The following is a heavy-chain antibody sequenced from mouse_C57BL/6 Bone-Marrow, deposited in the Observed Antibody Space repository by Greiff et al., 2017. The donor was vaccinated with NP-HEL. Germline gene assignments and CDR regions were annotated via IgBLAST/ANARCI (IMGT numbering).Heavy chain of an antibody. V-gene: IGHV1-55*01. Sequence: QVQLKEPGAELVKPGASVKMSCKASGYTFTSYWITWVKQRPGQGLEWIGDIYPGSGSTNYNEKFKSKATLTVDTSSSTAYMQLSSLTSEDSAVYYCAREITTVVAPGYFDVWGTGTTGTGSS. J-gene: IGHJ1*03. D-gene: IGHD1-1*01. CDR2: IYPGSGST. CDR3: AREITTVVAPGYFDV. CDR1: GYTFTSYW.